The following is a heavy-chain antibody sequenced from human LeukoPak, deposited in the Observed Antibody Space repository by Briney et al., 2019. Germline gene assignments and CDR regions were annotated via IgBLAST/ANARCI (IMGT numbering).Heavy chain of an antibody. D-gene: IGHD5-18*01. CDR2: VYYSGTTYY. CDR3: ARGRAGRGYSYVIYYYYYMDV. Sequence: PSETLSLTCNVSGGSINNSSYYWGWIRQPPGKGLEWIGGVYYSGTTYYYYKPSLKSRVTISVDTSKNQFSLKLSSVTAADTAVYYCARGRAGRGYSYVIYYYYYMDVWGKGTTVTVSS. V-gene: IGHV4-39*07. CDR1: GGSINNSSYY. J-gene: IGHJ6*03.